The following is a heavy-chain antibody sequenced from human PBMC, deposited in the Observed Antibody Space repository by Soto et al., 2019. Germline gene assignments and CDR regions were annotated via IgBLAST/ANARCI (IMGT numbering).Heavy chain of an antibody. CDR3: ARGRIASAGPYGF. Sequence: ASVKVSRKSSGYTFNRYDINGVRQATGQGLEWRGWMNSNSGNTGGGQKFQGRVNMTCNTSIRTAYMELSSLRSEDTAVYYCARGRIASAGPYGFWGQGTLVTVSS. J-gene: IGHJ4*02. D-gene: IGHD6-13*01. CDR2: MNSNSGNT. V-gene: IGHV1-8*01. CDR1: GYTFNRYD.